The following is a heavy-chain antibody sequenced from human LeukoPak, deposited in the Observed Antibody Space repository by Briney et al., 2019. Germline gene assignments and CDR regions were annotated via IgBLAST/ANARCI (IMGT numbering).Heavy chain of an antibody. D-gene: IGHD2-2*01. V-gene: IGHV3-15*01. CDR3: TTDSTYGAHFDY. CDR1: GFTFTTNA. CDR2: IKSKTDGGTT. Sequence: GGSLRLSCAASGFTFTTNAMSWVRQAPGKGLEWVGRIKSKTDGGTTDYAAPVKGRFTISRDDSKNTLYLQMNSLKTEDTAVYYCTTDSTYGAHFDYWGQGTLVTVSS. J-gene: IGHJ4*02.